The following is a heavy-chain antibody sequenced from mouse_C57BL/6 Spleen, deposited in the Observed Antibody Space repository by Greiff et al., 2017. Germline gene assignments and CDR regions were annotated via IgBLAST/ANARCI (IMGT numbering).Heavy chain of an antibody. CDR2: IYPGDGDT. CDR3: ATYYGNYDFDY. J-gene: IGHJ2*01. Sequence: VKLQESGPELVKPGASVKISCKASGYAFSSSWMNWVKQRPGKGLEWIGRIYPGDGDTNYNGKFKGKATLTADKSSSTAYMQLSSLTSEDSAVYFCATYYGNYDFDYWGQGTTLTVSS. V-gene: IGHV1-82*01. D-gene: IGHD2-10*01. CDR1: GYAFSSSW.